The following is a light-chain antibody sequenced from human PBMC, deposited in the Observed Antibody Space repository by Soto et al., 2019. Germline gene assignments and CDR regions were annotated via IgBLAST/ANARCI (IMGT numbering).Light chain of an antibody. CDR2: AAS. CDR3: QQYNNWPKP. V-gene: IGKV3-15*01. Sequence: EIMVTQSPATLSVSAGERAYLSCRASQSVRNNLAWYQQKPGQAPRILIYAASTRDTGIPARFSGSGSGTECTLTISRLQSEDFQVYYCQQYNNWPKPFGQGTKVDIK. J-gene: IGKJ1*01. CDR1: QSVRNN.